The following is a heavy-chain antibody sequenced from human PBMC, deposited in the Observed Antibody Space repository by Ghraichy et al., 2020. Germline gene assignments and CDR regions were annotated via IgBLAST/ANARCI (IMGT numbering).Heavy chain of an antibody. CDR1: GGSISSYY. J-gene: IGHJ4*02. CDR3: AGSIVVVPAAIWYAPQD. CDR2: IYYSGST. Sequence: SQTLSLTCTVSGGSISSYYWSWIRQPPGKGLEWIGYIYYSGSTNYNPSLKSRVTISVDTSKNQFSLKLSSVTAADTAVYYCAGSIVVVPAAIWYAPQDWGQGTLVTVSS. D-gene: IGHD2-2*02. V-gene: IGHV4-59*08.